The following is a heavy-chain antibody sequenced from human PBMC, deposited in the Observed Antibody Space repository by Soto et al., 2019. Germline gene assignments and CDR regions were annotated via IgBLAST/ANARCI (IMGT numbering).Heavy chain of an antibody. CDR1: GGSISSGNYY. Sequence: SETLSLTCTVSGGSISSGNYYWSWIRQSPGKGLEWIGYIYSTGSSYYNPSLRSRVSMSVDTSKNQFSLNLSSVTAADTAVYFCARDGIKLWLSGRDRFDPCGQGTLVTVYS. V-gene: IGHV4-30-4*01. D-gene: IGHD5-18*01. CDR2: IYSTGSS. J-gene: IGHJ5*02. CDR3: ARDGIKLWLSGRDRFDP.